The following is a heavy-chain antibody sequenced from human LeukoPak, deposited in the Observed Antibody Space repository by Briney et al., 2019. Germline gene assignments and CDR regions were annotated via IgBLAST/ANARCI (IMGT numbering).Heavy chain of an antibody. J-gene: IGHJ4*02. CDR3: ASDRSLIASLYYFDN. Sequence: GGSLRLSCAASGITFSAYTMNWVRQAPGKGLEWVSSISGSGSYIFYADSEKGRFTISRDNAKNSLYLQMNSLRAEDTAVYYCASDRSLIASLYYFDNWGQGTLVTVSS. V-gene: IGHV3-21*01. CDR1: GITFSAYT. CDR2: ISGSGSYI. D-gene: IGHD3-22*01.